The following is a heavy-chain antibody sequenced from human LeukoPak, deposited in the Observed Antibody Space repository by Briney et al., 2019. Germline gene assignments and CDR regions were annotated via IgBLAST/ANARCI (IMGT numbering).Heavy chain of an antibody. CDR3: ARDLGGGTDY. Sequence: PGGSLRLSCAASGFTFSSYAVHWVRKASGKGLEWVAVISSDGSNKYYADSVKGRFTISRDNSKNTLYLQMNSLTAEDTAVYYCARDLGGGTDYWGQGTLVTVSS. V-gene: IGHV3-30-3*01. J-gene: IGHJ4*02. CDR1: GFTFSSYA. D-gene: IGHD3-16*01. CDR2: ISSDGSNK.